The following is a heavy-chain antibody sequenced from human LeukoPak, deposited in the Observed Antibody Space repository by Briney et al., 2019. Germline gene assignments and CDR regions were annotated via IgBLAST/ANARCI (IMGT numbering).Heavy chain of an antibody. CDR2: INPSGGST. J-gene: IGHJ4*02. D-gene: IGHD6-19*01. Sequence: ASVKVSCKASGYTFISYYMHWVRQAPGQGLEWMGIINPSGGSTSYAQKFQGRVTMTRDTSTSTVYMELSSLRSEDTAVYYCARDFNKGAVAATIAGYWGQGALVTVSS. CDR3: ARDFNKGAVAATIAGY. CDR1: GYTFISYY. V-gene: IGHV1-46*01.